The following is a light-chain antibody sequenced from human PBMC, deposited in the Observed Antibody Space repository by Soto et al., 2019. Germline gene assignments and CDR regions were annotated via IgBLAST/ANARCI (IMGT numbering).Light chain of an antibody. Sequence: DIVMTQSSDSLPVSLGERATINCKSSQSVLFTSNNKNYLSWYQQKPGQPPKLLIYWASTRESGVPDRFSGSGSGTEFTLSIGSLQAEDVAVYYCQQYYDTPYTFGQGTKLEIK. V-gene: IGKV4-1*01. CDR2: WAS. J-gene: IGKJ2*01. CDR3: QQYYDTPYT. CDR1: QSVLFTSNNKNY.